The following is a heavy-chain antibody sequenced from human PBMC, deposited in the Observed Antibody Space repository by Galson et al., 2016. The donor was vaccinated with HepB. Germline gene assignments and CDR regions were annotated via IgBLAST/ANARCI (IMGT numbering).Heavy chain of an antibody. V-gene: IGHV4-59*11. CDR3: ALDWGGALAGP. D-gene: IGHD3-16*01. J-gene: IGHJ5*02. CDR2: IYYSGNT. CDR1: GGSISSHY. Sequence: ETLSLTCTVSGGSISSHYWSWIRQPPGKGLEWIGYIYYSGNTYYNPSLQSRVTISVDTSKKQYSLRWSSVTEPDTSVYFCALDWGGALAGPWGQGTLVTVSS.